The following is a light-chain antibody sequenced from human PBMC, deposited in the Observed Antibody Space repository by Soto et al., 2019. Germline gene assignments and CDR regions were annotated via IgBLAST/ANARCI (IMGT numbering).Light chain of an antibody. CDR3: SSWTRSGTGVL. CDR2: EVS. CDR1: SSDIGDYVY. J-gene: IGLJ2*01. Sequence: QSALTQPASASGSPGQSITFSCTGSSSDIGDYVYVSWYQHHPGKAPKLILYEVSHRPSGVSDRFSGSKSGNTASLTISGLQAEDEADYYCSSWTRSGTGVLFGGGTKVTVL. V-gene: IGLV2-14*01.